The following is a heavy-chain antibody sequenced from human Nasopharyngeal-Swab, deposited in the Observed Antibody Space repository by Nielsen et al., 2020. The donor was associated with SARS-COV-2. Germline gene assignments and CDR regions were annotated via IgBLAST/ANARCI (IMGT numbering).Heavy chain of an antibody. CDR3: TRDFSAAAGSFDI. V-gene: IGHV3-74*01. CDR2: IKSDGSTT. J-gene: IGHJ3*02. CDR1: GFTFSDYY. D-gene: IGHD6-13*01. Sequence: GGSLRLSCAASGFTFSDYYMSWIRRAPGKGLVWVSRIKSDGSTTNYADSVKGRFTISRDNAKNTLYLQMHSLRAEDTAVYYCTRDFSAAAGSFDIWGQGTMVTVSS.